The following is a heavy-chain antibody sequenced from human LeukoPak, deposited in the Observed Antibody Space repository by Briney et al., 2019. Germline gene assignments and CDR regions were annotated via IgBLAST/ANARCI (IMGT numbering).Heavy chain of an antibody. CDR2: ISGSGGST. Sequence: GGSLRLSCAASGFTFSSYSMNWVRQAPGKGLEWVSAISGSGGSTYYADSVKGRFTISRDNSKNTLYLQMNSLRAEDTAVYYCAKSLRGSYWADYWGQGTLVTVSS. CDR1: GFTFSSYS. CDR3: AKSLRGSYWADY. J-gene: IGHJ4*02. D-gene: IGHD1-26*01. V-gene: IGHV3-23*01.